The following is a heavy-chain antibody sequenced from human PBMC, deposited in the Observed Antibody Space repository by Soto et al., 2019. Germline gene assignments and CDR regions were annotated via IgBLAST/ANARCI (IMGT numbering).Heavy chain of an antibody. D-gene: IGHD2-2*02. V-gene: IGHV3-66*01. CDR1: GFTVSSNF. CDR3: ARECARPCTKAFDL. CDR2: LYPGPGT. Sequence: VKLVESGGGLVQPGGSLRLSCAASGFTVSSNFMNWVRQAPGKGPEWLSVLYPGPGTYYADSVKDRISISRDDSRNTLYLQLSGLRAEDTAIYYCARECARPCTKAFDLWDQGTMVTVSP. J-gene: IGHJ3*01.